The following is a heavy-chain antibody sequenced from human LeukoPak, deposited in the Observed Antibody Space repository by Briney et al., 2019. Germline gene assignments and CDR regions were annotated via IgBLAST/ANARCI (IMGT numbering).Heavy chain of an antibody. CDR3: ARGVGDVVVPAYPLWARFDP. Sequence: ASETLCLTCTVSGGSISSYYWSWIRQPAGKGLEWIGRIYTSGSTNYNPSLKSRVTMSVDTSKNQFSLKLSSVTAADTAVYYCARGVGDVVVPAYPLWARFDPWGQGTLVTVSS. CDR2: IYTSGST. CDR1: GGSISSYY. D-gene: IGHD2-2*01. J-gene: IGHJ5*02. V-gene: IGHV4-4*07.